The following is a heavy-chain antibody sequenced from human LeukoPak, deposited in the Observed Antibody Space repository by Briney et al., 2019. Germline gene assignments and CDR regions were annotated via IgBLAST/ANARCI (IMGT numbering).Heavy chain of an antibody. CDR1: GGSFSGYY. Sequence: SETLSLTCAVYGGSFSGYYWSWIRQPPGKGLEWIGEINHSGSTNYNPSLKSRVTISVDTSKNQFSLKLSSVTAADTAVYYCARGSLLMVYAILDSWGQGTVVTVSS. CDR3: ARGSLLMVYAILDS. CDR2: INHSGST. V-gene: IGHV4-34*01. D-gene: IGHD2-8*01. J-gene: IGHJ4*02.